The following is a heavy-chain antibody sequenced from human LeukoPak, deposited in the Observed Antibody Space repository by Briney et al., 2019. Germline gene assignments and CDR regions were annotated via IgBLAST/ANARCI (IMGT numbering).Heavy chain of an antibody. D-gene: IGHD6-13*01. CDR3: AKVASSSWYANYNWFDP. Sequence: GGSLRLSCAASGFTFSSYAMSWVRQAPGKGLEWVSAISGSGGSTYYADSVKGRFTISRDNSKNTLYLQVNSLRAEDTAVYYCAKVASSSWYANYNWFDPWGQGTLVTVSS. V-gene: IGHV3-23*01. CDR1: GFTFSSYA. CDR2: ISGSGGST. J-gene: IGHJ5*02.